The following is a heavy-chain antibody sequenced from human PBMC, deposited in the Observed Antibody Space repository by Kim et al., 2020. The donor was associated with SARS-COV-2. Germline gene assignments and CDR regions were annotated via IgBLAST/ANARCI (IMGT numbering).Heavy chain of an antibody. CDR3: ARLFPVNPFDY. V-gene: IGHV4-39*01. CDR1: GGSISSSSYY. Sequence: SETLSLTCTVSGGSISSSSYYWGWIRQPPGKGLEWIGSIYYSGSTYYNPSLESRVTISVDTSKNQFSLKLSSVTAADTAVYYCARLFPVNPFDYWGQGTL. D-gene: IGHD3-10*02. J-gene: IGHJ4*02. CDR2: IYYSGST.